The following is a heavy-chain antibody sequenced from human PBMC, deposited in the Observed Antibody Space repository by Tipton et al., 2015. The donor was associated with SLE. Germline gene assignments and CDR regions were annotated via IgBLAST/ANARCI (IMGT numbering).Heavy chain of an antibody. CDR2: IYYSGST. J-gene: IGHJ3*02. V-gene: IGHV4-39*07. CDR3: ARWPRKAFDI. CDR1: GGSISSSSYY. Sequence: LRLSCTVSGGSISSSSYYWGWIRQPPGKGLEWIGSIYYSGSTYYNPSLMSRVTISVETSKNQFSLKLSSVTAADPAVYYCARWPRKAFDIWGQGTMVPVSS. D-gene: IGHD1-14*01.